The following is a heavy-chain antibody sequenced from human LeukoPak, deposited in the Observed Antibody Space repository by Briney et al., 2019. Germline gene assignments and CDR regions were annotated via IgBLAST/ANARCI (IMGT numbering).Heavy chain of an antibody. CDR3: VRAGLGGLDSTGYRFLEY. CDR1: GYTLTAYY. J-gene: IGHJ4*02. D-gene: IGHD3-22*01. Sequence: PGKPSCKASGYTLTAYYMYSVRQAPGQGLEWMGGFNFDNGDTKYTENFQGRVTMTRDTSISTNYMELIRLRSDDTAVYYCVRAGLGGLDSTGYRFLEYWGQGTLVTVSA. CDR2: FNFDNGDT. V-gene: IGHV1-2*02.